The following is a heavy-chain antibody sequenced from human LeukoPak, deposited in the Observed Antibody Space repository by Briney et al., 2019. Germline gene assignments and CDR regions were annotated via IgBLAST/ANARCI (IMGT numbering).Heavy chain of an antibody. CDR3: ARGGPAAGSYDY. CDR1: GYSISSGYY. V-gene: IGHV4-38-2*02. CDR2: IYHSGST. D-gene: IGHD6-13*01. J-gene: IGHJ4*02. Sequence: SETLSLTCTVSGYSISSGYYWGWIRQPPGKGLEWIGSIYHSGSTYYNPSLKSRVTISVDTSKNQFSLKLSSVTAADTAVYYCARGGPAAGSYDYWGQGTLVTVSS.